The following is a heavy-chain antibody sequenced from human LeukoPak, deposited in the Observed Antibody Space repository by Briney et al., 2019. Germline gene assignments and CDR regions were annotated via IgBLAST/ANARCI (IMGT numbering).Heavy chain of an antibody. CDR2: ISSSGSTI. CDR1: GFTFSSYE. CDR3: ARDSYYDTYYFDY. D-gene: IGHD3-22*01. J-gene: IGHJ4*02. Sequence: PGGSLRLSCAASGFTFSSYEMNWVRQAPGKGLEWVSYISSSGSTIYYADSVKGRFTISRDNAKNSLYLQINSLRAEDTAVYYCARDSYYDTYYFDYWGQGTLVTVSS. V-gene: IGHV3-48*03.